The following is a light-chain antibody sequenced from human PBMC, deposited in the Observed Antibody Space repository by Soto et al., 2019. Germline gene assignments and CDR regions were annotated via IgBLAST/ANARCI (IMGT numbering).Light chain of an antibody. Sequence: DIQITQSPSTLPASVGDRVTITCRASQTIGNWLAWYQQKPGKVPKRLIYNVSSLESGVPSRFSGSGSGTEFTLTISSLQHDDFETYDRQQCNFYWTFGQGTKVEIK. CDR1: QTIGNW. V-gene: IGKV1-5*03. J-gene: IGKJ1*01. CDR2: NVS. CDR3: QQCNFYWT.